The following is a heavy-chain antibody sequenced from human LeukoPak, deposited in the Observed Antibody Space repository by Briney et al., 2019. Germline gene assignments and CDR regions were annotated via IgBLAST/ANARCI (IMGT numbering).Heavy chain of an antibody. J-gene: IGHJ4*02. D-gene: IGHD4-17*01. V-gene: IGHV4-39*07. Sequence: SETLSLTCTVSGGSISSSSYYWGWIRQPPGKGLEWIGSIYYSGSTYYNPSLKSRVTISVDTSKNQFSLKLSSVTAADTAVYYCARGTSYGDNEGYWGQGTLVTVSS. CDR1: GGSISSSSYY. CDR2: IYYSGST. CDR3: ARGTSYGDNEGY.